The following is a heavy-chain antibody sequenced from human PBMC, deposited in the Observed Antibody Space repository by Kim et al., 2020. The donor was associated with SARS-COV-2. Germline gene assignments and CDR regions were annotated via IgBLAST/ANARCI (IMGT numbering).Heavy chain of an antibody. Sequence: SETLSLTCTVSGGSISSGSYYWTWIRQPAGKGLEWIGHISTSGSTNYNPSLKSRVTISVDTSKNQFSLKLSPVTAADTAVYYCARGGLGELFFAYWGQGTLVTVSS. CDR1: GGSISSGSYY. CDR3: ARGGLGELFFAY. CDR2: ISTSGST. V-gene: IGHV4-61*09. D-gene: IGHD3-10*01. J-gene: IGHJ4*02.